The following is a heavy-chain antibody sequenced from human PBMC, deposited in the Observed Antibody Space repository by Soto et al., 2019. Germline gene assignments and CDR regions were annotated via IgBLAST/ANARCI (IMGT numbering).Heavy chain of an antibody. D-gene: IGHD1-7*01. CDR1: GCTFSSYA. CDR3: ARARPTNWNYWNWFDP. Sequence: SVKVSCKASGCTFSSYAISWVRQARGQGLEWMGGIISIFGTANYAQKFQGRVTITADKSTSTAYMEMGSLRSEDTAVYYCARARPTNWNYWNWFDPWGQGTLVTVSS. J-gene: IGHJ5*02. V-gene: IGHV1-69*06. CDR2: IISIFGTA.